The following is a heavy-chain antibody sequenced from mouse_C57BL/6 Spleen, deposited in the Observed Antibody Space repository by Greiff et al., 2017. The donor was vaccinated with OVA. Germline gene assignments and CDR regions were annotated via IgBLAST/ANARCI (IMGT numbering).Heavy chain of an antibody. CDR1: GYTFTSYW. V-gene: IGHV1-52*01. CDR3: AREGSYYGSSHWYFDV. D-gene: IGHD1-1*01. Sequence: VQLQQSGAELVRPGSSVKLSCKASGYTFTSYWMHWVKQRPIQGLEWIGNIDPSDSETHYNQKFKDKATLTVDKSSSTAYMQLSSLTSEDSAVYYCAREGSYYGSSHWYFDVWGTGTTVTVSS. CDR2: IDPSDSET. J-gene: IGHJ1*03.